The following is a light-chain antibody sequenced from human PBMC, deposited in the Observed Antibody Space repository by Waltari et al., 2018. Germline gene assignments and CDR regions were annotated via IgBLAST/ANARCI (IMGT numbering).Light chain of an antibody. CDR3: YSAAANNLEWV. V-gene: IGLV3-27*01. CDR2: KDT. Sequence: SYELTQPSSVSVSPGQTARITCSGDVLATKYARWFQQKPGQAPVLVIYKDTERPSGIPERFSGSSSGTTVTLTISGAQVEDEADYYCYSAAANNLEWVFGGGTKLTVL. CDR1: VLATKY. J-gene: IGLJ2*01.